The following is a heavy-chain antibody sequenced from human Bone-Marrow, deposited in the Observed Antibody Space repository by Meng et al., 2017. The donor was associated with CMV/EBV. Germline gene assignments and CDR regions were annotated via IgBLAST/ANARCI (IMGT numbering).Heavy chain of an antibody. CDR3: ARVGLPAANNWFDP. Sequence: SVKVSCKASGGIFSSYAINWVRQAPGQGLEWMGGIIPLFGTTNFAQKFQGRVTITTDESTSTAYMELSSLTSEDTAVYDCARVGLPAANNWFDPWGQGTLVTVSS. CDR1: GGIFSSYA. CDR2: IIPLFGTT. J-gene: IGHJ5*02. V-gene: IGHV1-69*05. D-gene: IGHD2-2*01.